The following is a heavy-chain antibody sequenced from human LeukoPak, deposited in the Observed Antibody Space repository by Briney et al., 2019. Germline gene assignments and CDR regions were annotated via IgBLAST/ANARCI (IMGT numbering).Heavy chain of an antibody. Sequence: GASVKVSCKVSGYTLTELSMHWVRQAPGKGLEWMGGFDPEDGETIYAQKFQGRVTMTEDTSTDTAYMELSSLRSEDTAVYYCATVVGATPGGGNWFDPWGQGTLVTVPS. V-gene: IGHV1-24*01. CDR1: GYTLTELS. D-gene: IGHD1-26*01. CDR2: FDPEDGET. J-gene: IGHJ5*02. CDR3: ATVVGATPGGGNWFDP.